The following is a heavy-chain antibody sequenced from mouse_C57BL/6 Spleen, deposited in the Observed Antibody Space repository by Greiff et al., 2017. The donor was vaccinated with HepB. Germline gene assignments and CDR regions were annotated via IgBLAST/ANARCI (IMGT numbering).Heavy chain of an antibody. D-gene: IGHD2-4*01. CDR3: ARSHDYDGADYFDY. CDR2: IHPNSGST. Sequence: QVQLQQPGAELVEPGASVKLSCKASGYTFTSYWMHWVKQRPGQGLEWIGMIHPNSGSTNYNEKFKSKATLTVDKSSSTAYMQLSSLTSEDSAVYYWARSHDYDGADYFDYWGQSTTLTVSS. V-gene: IGHV1-64*01. CDR1: GYTFTSYW. J-gene: IGHJ2*01.